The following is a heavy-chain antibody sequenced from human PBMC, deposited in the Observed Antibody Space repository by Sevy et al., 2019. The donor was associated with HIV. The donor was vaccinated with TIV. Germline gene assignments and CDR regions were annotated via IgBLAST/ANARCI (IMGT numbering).Heavy chain of an antibody. CDR2: ISGSGGST. V-gene: IGHV3-23*01. D-gene: IGHD3-3*01. CDR3: AKDQAAYYDFWSGYYPSYYYYGMDV. J-gene: IGHJ6*02. Sequence: GGSLRLSCAASGFTFSSYAMSWVRQAPGKGLEWVSAISGSGGSTYYADSVKGRFTISRDNSKNTLYLQMNSLRAEDTAVYYCAKDQAAYYDFWSGYYPSYYYYGMDVWGQGTTVTVSS. CDR1: GFTFSSYA.